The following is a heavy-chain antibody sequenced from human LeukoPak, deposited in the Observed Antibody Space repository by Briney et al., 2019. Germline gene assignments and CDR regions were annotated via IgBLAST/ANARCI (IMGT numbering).Heavy chain of an antibody. Sequence: ASVKLSCKASGYIFSSYYMHWVRQAPGQGLEWGGIINPSGGSTSYAQKFQGRVTMTRDTSTSAVYMELSSLRSEDTAVYYCGRGRDYSNYQAAFDIWGQGTMVSVSS. J-gene: IGHJ3*02. D-gene: IGHD4-11*01. V-gene: IGHV1-46*01. CDR1: GYIFSSYY. CDR3: GRGRDYSNYQAAFDI. CDR2: INPSGGST.